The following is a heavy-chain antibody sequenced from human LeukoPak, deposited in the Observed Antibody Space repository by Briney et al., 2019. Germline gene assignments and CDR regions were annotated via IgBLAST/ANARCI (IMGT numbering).Heavy chain of an antibody. Sequence: ASVKVSCKASGYTFTSYYMHWVRQAPGQGLEWMGIINPSGGSTSYAQKFQGRVTITADKSTSTAYMELSSLRSEDTAVYYCARDTYNDYGDYGGADSTFDYWGQGTLVTVSS. J-gene: IGHJ4*02. V-gene: IGHV1-46*01. CDR3: ARDTYNDYGDYGGADSTFDY. CDR2: INPSGGST. CDR1: GYTFTSYY. D-gene: IGHD4-17*01.